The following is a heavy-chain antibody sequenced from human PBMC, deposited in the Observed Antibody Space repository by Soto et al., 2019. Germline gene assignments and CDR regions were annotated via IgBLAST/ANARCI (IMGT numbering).Heavy chain of an antibody. CDR2: LNIAGTI. CDR3: ARDGMATGDT. V-gene: IGHV4-4*07. J-gene: IGHJ4*02. CDR1: GASISSFN. D-gene: IGHD2-21*02. Sequence: PSETLSLTCSVSGASISSFNWNWVRQPAGKGPEWVGRLNIAGTINYNPSLKSRITMSMDTSKNQVSLHLRSVTAADAGVYFCARDGMATGDTWGPGTLVTVSS.